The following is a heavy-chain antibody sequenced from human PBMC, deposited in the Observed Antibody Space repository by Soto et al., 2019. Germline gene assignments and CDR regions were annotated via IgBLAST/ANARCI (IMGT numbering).Heavy chain of an antibody. Sequence: SETLSLTCTVSGGPISSYYWSWIRQPPGKGLEWIGYIYFRGTTNYNPSLKSRVTMSADTSKNQFSLKLTSVTAADTAVYYCASATYFNYAMDVWGQGTTVTVSS. J-gene: IGHJ6*02. V-gene: IGHV4-59*08. CDR3: ASATYFNYAMDV. CDR2: IYFRGTT. CDR1: GGPISSYY.